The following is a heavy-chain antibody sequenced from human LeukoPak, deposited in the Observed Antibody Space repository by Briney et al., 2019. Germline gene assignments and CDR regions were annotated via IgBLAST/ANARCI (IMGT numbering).Heavy chain of an antibody. CDR3: ARGYSSSNWFDP. CDR2: IIPIFGTA. D-gene: IGHD6-6*01. Sequence: ASVKASCKASGGTFSSYAISWVRQAPGQGLEWMGGIIPIFGTANYAQKFQGRVTITTDESTSTAYMELSSLRSEDTAVYYCARGYSSSNWFDPWGQGTLVTVSS. J-gene: IGHJ5*02. V-gene: IGHV1-69*05. CDR1: GGTFSSYA.